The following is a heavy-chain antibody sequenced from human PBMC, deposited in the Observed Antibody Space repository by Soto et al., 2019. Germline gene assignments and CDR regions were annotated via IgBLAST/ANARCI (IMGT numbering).Heavy chain of an antibody. V-gene: IGHV4-59*08. J-gene: IGHJ3*02. CDR3: ANHGYNDAFDI. CDR2: IYYSVIT. Sequence: PSETLSLTGTVSCASISSYYWSWIRQPPGKGLYCIGYIYYSVITNXXPSLKSRXXISVDTSRNHXSLKLXSMTAAYTAVYYCANHGYNDAFDIWGQGTMVTVS. CDR1: CASISSYY. D-gene: IGHD1-20*01.